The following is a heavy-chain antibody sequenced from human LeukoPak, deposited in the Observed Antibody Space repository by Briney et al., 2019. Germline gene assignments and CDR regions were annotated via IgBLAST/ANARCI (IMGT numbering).Heavy chain of an antibody. Sequence: SETLSLTCTVSGGSINSYYWSWSRQPAGKGLEWIGRIYSSGSTNYNPSLKSRVSLSVATSKNQFSLKLTSVTAADTAVYYCARGGKATVVTMWGQGILVTVSS. V-gene: IGHV4-4*07. CDR1: GGSINSYY. J-gene: IGHJ4*02. D-gene: IGHD4-23*01. CDR2: IYSSGST. CDR3: ARGGKATVVTM.